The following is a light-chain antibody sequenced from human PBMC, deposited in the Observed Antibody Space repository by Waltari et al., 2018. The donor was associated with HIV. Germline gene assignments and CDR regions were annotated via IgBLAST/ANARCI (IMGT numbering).Light chain of an antibody. CDR2: EVS. Sequence: QSALTQPASVSGSPGQSITISCTGTSSDVVGYNYVSWYQKHPGKAPKLMIYEVSNRPSGVSNRFSGSKSGNTASLTISGLQAEDEADYYCSSYTSSSTLVVFGGGTKLTVL. CDR1: SSDVVGYNY. J-gene: IGLJ2*01. V-gene: IGLV2-14*01. CDR3: SSYTSSSTLVV.